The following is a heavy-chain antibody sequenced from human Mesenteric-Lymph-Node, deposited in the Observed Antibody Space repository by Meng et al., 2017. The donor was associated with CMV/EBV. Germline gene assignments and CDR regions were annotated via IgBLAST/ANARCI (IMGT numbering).Heavy chain of an antibody. CDR2: ISSSGSTI. J-gene: IGHJ5*02. CDR1: GFTFSSYE. V-gene: IGHV3-48*03. CDR3: ARGVTGTVRWFDP. Sequence: GGSLRLSCAASGFTFSSYEMNWVRQAPGKGLEWVSYISSSGSTIYYADSVKGRFTISRDNAKNSLYLQMNSLRAEDTAVYYCARGVTGTVRWFDPWGQGTLVTVSS. D-gene: IGHD1-20*01.